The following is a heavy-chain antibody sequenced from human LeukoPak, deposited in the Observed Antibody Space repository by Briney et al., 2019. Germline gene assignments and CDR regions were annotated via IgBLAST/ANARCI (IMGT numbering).Heavy chain of an antibody. Sequence: GASVKVSCKASGYTFTSYAMNWVRQAPGQGLEWMGWISAYNGNTNYAQKLQGRVAMTTDTSTSTAYMELRSLRSDDTAVYYCARERGDIVVVVAAPHPYGMDVWGQGTTVTVSS. J-gene: IGHJ6*02. D-gene: IGHD2-15*01. V-gene: IGHV1-18*01. CDR3: ARERGDIVVVVAAPHPYGMDV. CDR1: GYTFTSYA. CDR2: ISAYNGNT.